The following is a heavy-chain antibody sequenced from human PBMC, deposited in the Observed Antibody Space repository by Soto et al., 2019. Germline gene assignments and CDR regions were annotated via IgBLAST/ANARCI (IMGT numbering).Heavy chain of an antibody. CDR1: GFTFSSYG. D-gene: IGHD3-10*01. V-gene: IGHV3-30*18. CDR3: AKDVGFGDLKDYYGMDV. Sequence: QVQLVESGGGVVQPGRSLRLSCAASGFTFSSYGMHWVRQAPGKGLEWVAVISYDGSNKYYADSVKGRFTISRDNSKNTLYVQVNSLRAEDTAVYYCAKDVGFGDLKDYYGMDVWGQGTTVTVSS. J-gene: IGHJ6*02. CDR2: ISYDGSNK.